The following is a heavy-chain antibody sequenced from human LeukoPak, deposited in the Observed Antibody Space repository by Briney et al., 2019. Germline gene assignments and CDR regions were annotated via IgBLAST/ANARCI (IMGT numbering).Heavy chain of an antibody. CDR2: IYHSGST. J-gene: IGHJ4*02. D-gene: IGHD3-9*01. V-gene: IGHV4-38-2*01. CDR1: GYSISSGYY. Sequence: SETLSFTCAVSGYSISSGYYWGWIRQPPGKGLEWIGSIYHSGSTYYNPSLKSRVTISVDTSKNQFSLKLSSVTAADTAVYYCARRRGRSYDILTGNSNYFDYWGQGTLVTVSS. CDR3: ARRRGRSYDILTGNSNYFDY.